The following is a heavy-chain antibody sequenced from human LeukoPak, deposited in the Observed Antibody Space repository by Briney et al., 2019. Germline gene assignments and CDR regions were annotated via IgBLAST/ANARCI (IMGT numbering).Heavy chain of an antibody. Sequence: SETLSLTCTVSGGSISSSTYYWGWIRGPPGKELEWIGSIYYSGSTYYNPSLKSRVTVSVDTSKNQFSLKLSSVTAADTAVYYCVRGSTLRHYQYWGQGTLVTVSS. V-gene: IGHV4-39*01. J-gene: IGHJ4*02. CDR1: GGSISSSTYY. D-gene: IGHD3-16*01. CDR3: VRGSTLRHYQY. CDR2: IYYSGST.